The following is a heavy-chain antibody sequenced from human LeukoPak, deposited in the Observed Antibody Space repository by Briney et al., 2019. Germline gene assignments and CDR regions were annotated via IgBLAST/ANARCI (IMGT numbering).Heavy chain of an antibody. D-gene: IGHD5-24*01. CDR2: IYHSGST. V-gene: IGHV4-39*07. CDR3: ARDYQRWLQPYDY. J-gene: IGHJ4*02. CDR1: GGSISSSSYY. Sequence: SETLSLTCTVSGGSISSSSYYWGWIRQPPGKGLEWIGSIYHSGSTYYNPSLKSRVTISVDTSKNQFSLKLSSVTAADTAVYYCARDYQRWLQPYDYWGQGTLVTVSS.